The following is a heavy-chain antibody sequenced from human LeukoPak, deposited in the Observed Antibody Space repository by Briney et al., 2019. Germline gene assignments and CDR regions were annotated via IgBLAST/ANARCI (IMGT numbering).Heavy chain of an antibody. D-gene: IGHD3-10*01. CDR1: GFTVSNNY. Sequence: GGSLRLSCAASGFTVSNNYMTWVRQAPGKGLEWVSVLYNNGITYYADSVKGRFTISRDNSKNTLYLQMNSLRAEDTAVYYCARDYYGSGSYSAFDIWGQGTMVTVS. V-gene: IGHV3-53*01. J-gene: IGHJ3*02. CDR3: ARDYYGSGSYSAFDI. CDR2: LYNNGIT.